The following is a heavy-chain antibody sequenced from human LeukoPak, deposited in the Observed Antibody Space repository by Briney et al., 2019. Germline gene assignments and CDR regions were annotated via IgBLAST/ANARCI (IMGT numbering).Heavy chain of an antibody. CDR1: GFTFSSYS. CDR3: ARAVWYYDSSGYIDY. Sequence: GGSLRLSCAASGFTFSSYSMNWVRQAPGKGLEWVSSISSSSYIYYADSVKGRFTISRDNAKNSLYLQMNSLRAEDTAVYYCARAVWYYDSSGYIDYWGQGTLVTVFS. CDR2: ISSSSYI. J-gene: IGHJ4*02. D-gene: IGHD3-22*01. V-gene: IGHV3-21*01.